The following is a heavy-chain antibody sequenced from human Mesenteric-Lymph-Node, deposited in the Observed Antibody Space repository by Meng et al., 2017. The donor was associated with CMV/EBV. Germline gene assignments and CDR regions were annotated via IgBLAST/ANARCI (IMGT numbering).Heavy chain of an antibody. CDR2: ISSSSTYV. CDR3: ARDRLIWGLGDAFDI. J-gene: IGHJ3*02. CDR1: EFTFSIYS. Sequence: GESLKISCVASEFTFSIYSMNWVRQAPGKGLEWVSSISSSSTYVHYADSVKGRFTISRDNSKNTLYLQMNSLRAEDTAVYYCARDRLIWGLGDAFDIWGQGTMVTVSS. D-gene: IGHD7-27*01. V-gene: IGHV3-21*01.